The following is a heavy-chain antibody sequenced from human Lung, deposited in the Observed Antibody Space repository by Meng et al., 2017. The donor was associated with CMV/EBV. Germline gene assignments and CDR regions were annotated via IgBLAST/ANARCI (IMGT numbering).Heavy chain of an antibody. J-gene: IGHJ4*02. D-gene: IGHD6-6*01. CDR3: VLSPYSRSPQ. CDR1: GFTFSSYW. V-gene: IGHV3-7*01. CDR2: IKQDGSEK. Sequence: GESLKISCAASGFTFSSYWMTWVRQAPGKGLEWVANIKQDGSEKYYVESVKGRFTISRDNAKNSLYLQMNSLRAEDTAVYYCVLSPYSRSPQWGQGTLVTVSS.